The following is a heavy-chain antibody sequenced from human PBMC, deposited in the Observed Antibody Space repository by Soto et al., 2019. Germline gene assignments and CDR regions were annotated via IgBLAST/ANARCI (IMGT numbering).Heavy chain of an antibody. CDR1: GGTYSSYA. V-gene: IGHV1-69*12. CDR3: ASGAAAPPVGGMDV. CDR2: MIPIFGTA. J-gene: IGHJ6*02. Sequence: QVQLVQSGAEVKKPGSSVKVSSKASGGTYSSYAVSWVRQAPGQGLEWMGGMIPIFGTANYAQKFQGRVTITADESTITAYMELSSLRSEDTAVYYCASGAAAPPVGGMDVWGQGTTVTVSS. D-gene: IGHD6-13*01.